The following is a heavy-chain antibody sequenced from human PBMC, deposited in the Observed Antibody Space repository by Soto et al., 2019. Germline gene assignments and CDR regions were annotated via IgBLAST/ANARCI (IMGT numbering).Heavy chain of an antibody. D-gene: IGHD6-19*01. J-gene: IGHJ4*02. CDR1: GGSISSYY. CDR2: IYTSGST. V-gene: IGHV4-4*07. CDR3: ARDTAVAGTFDY. Sequence: SETLSLTCPVSGGSISSYYWSWIRQPAGKGLEWIGRIYTSGSTNYNPSLKSRVTMSVDTSKNQLSLKLSSVTAADTAVYYCARDTAVAGTFDYWGQGTLVTVSS.